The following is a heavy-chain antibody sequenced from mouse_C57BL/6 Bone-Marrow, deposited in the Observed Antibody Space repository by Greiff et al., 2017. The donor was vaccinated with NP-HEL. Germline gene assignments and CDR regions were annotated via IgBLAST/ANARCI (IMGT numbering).Heavy chain of an antibody. CDR2: IWSGGST. CDR1: GFSLTSYG. V-gene: IGHV2-2*01. Sequence: VHLVESGPGLVQPSQSLSITCTVSGFSLTSYGVHWVRQSPGKGLEWLGVIWSGGSTDYNAAFISRLSISKDNSKSQVFFKMNSLQADDTAIYYCARPGYYGSSPWFAYWGQGTLVTVSA. D-gene: IGHD1-1*01. CDR3: ARPGYYGSSPWFAY. J-gene: IGHJ3*01.